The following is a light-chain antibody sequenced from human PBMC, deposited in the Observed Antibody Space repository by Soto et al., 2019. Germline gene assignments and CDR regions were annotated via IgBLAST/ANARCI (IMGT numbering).Light chain of an antibody. V-gene: IGKV3D-15*01. CDR2: GVS. CDR1: QTVSSN. Sequence: EKVMTQSPATLSVSPGERATLSCRASQTVSSNLAWYQQKPGQAPWLLIYGVSTRATGIPARFSGSGSGTEFTLTISSLQSEDFAVYYCHQYNNWPFTFGQGTKVDIK. CDR3: HQYNNWPFT. J-gene: IGKJ2*01.